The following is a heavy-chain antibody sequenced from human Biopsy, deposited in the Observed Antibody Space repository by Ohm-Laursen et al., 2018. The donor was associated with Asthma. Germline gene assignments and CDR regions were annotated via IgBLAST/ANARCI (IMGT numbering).Heavy chain of an antibody. J-gene: IGHJ4*02. CDR2: ISFNGTNR. CDR1: GFSFSNYG. CDR3: AKEVFPGWELRRGPDS. V-gene: IGHV3-30*18. D-gene: IGHD1-26*01. Sequence: SLRLSCAAAGFSFSNYGMHWVRQAPGKGLDWVAVISFNGTNRNYTDSVKGRFTISRDNSRNTLHLEMNSLRAEDTAVYFCAKEVFPGWELRRGPDSWGQGTLVTVSS.